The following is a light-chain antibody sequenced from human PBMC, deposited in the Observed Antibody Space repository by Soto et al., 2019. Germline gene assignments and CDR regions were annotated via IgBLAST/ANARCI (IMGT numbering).Light chain of an antibody. CDR1: SSDVGGYNY. CDR3: NSYKSRSTRV. J-gene: IGLJ1*01. CDR2: EVS. V-gene: IGLV2-14*01. Sequence: QSVLTQPASVSGSPGQSITISCTGTSSDVGGYNYVSWYQQHPGKAPKLMIYEVSNRPSGVSNRFSDSKSGNTASLTISGLQAEQEADYYCNSYKSRSTRVFGTGTKVTV.